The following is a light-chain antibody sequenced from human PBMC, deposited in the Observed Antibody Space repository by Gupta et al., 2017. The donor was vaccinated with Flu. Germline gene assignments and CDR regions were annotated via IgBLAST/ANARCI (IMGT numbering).Light chain of an antibody. CDR3: QHYRTSPLT. CDR1: QSISSW. V-gene: IGKV1-5*03. CDR2: EAS. J-gene: IGKJ4*01. Sequence: DIKMTQSSSTLSASVGDRVTITCRASQSISSWLAWYQQKPGRAPKLLIYEASHLQSGVPSRFSGGGSATEFTLTICSLQPDDIATYYCQHYRTSPLTFGGGTKVEI.